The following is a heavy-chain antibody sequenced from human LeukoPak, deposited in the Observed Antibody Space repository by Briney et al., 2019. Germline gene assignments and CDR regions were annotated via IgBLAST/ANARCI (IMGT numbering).Heavy chain of an antibody. J-gene: IGHJ5*02. D-gene: IGHD2-15*01. CDR1: GGSISSRSYY. V-gene: IGHV4-61*02. Sequence: PSQTLSLTCTVSGGSISSRSYYWSWIRQPAGKGLEWIGRIYTSGSTNYNPSLKSRVTISVDTSKNQFSLKLSSVTAADTTVYYCARDRPPYCSGGSCYSGFWFDPWGQGTLVTVSS. CDR3: ARDRPPYCSGGSCYSGFWFDP. CDR2: IYTSGST.